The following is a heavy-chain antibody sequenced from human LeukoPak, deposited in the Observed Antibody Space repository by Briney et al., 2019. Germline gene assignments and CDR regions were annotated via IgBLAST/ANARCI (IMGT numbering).Heavy chain of an antibody. Sequence: ASVKVSCKASGGTFSSYAISWVRQAPGQGLVWMGGIIPIFGTANYAQKFQGRVTITTDESTSTAYMELSSLRSEDTAVYYCAREGYDGDYMLRAFDIWGQGTMVTVSS. D-gene: IGHD4-17*01. CDR2: IIPIFGTA. CDR3: AREGYDGDYMLRAFDI. V-gene: IGHV1-69*05. J-gene: IGHJ3*02. CDR1: GGTFSSYA.